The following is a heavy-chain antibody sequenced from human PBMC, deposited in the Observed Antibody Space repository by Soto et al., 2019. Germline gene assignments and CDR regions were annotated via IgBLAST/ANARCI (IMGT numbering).Heavy chain of an antibody. J-gene: IGHJ4*02. Sequence: SETLSLTCTVSGGSISSGDYYWSWIRQPPGKGLEWIGYIYYSATTYYNPSLKSRLTISIDTSKNQFSLKLSSVTAADTAVYFCARGFRGVYFDFWGQGTLVTVSS. D-gene: IGHD3-10*01. V-gene: IGHV4-30-4*01. CDR3: ARGFRGVYFDF. CDR2: IYYSATT. CDR1: GGSISSGDYY.